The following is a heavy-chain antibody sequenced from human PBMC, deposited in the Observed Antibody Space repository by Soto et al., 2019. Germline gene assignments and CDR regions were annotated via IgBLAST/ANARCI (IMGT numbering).Heavy chain of an antibody. Sequence: QVRLQESGPGLVKPSETLSLSCLVSGDSVGNGPYYWSWIRQSPGEGLEWIAYIYYSGGTNVNPALASRVNISIDMSKNQFFLELRSVTAADAAVYFCARVGSSCHSGGCYYYYGLGVWGQGTTVAISS. CDR2: IYYSGGT. J-gene: IGHJ6*02. CDR1: GDSVGNGPYY. V-gene: IGHV4-61*01. CDR3: ARVGSSCHSGGCYYYYGLGV. D-gene: IGHD1-26*01.